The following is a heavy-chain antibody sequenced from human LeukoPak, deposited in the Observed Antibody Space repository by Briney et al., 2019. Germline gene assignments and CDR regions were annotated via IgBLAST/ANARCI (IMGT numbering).Heavy chain of an antibody. CDR2: ISYDGSNK. J-gene: IGHJ4*02. CDR3: ARDDYGSGNFDY. Sequence: PGGSLRLSCAASGFTFSSYAMHWVRQAPGKGLEWVAVISYDGSNKYYADSVKGRFTISRDNSKNTLYLQMNSLRAEDTAAYYCARDDYGSGNFDYWGQGTLVTVSS. D-gene: IGHD3-10*01. V-gene: IGHV3-30-3*01. CDR1: GFTFSSYA.